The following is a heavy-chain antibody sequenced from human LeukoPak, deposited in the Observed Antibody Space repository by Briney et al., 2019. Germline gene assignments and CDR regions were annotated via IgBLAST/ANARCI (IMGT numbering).Heavy chain of an antibody. CDR2: IDSGGNYI. Sequence: NPGGSLRLSCAASGFTFSTYIMKWVRQAPGKGLAWVSSIDSGGNYIDYADSVKGRFTISRDNAKNSLYLQMNSLRAEDTAVYYCAREGVGHCSGGSCPTSWFDPWGQGTLVTVSS. D-gene: IGHD2-15*01. J-gene: IGHJ5*02. V-gene: IGHV3-21*01. CDR3: AREGVGHCSGGSCPTSWFDP. CDR1: GFTFSTYI.